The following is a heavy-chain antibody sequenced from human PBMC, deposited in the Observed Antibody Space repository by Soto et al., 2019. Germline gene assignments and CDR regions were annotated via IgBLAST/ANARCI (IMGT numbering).Heavy chain of an antibody. Sequence: QVQLMQSGAEVKKPGASVKVSCKASGDTFTDYYIHWVRQAPGQGLEWMGTVNPSGGHTTYAQHFLGSVTMSRDTSTSTLYMELTSLTSDDTAIYYCARGGHVVVVTAALVYWGQGTLVTVSS. CDR3: ARGGHVVVVTAALVY. CDR2: VNPSGGHT. J-gene: IGHJ4*02. V-gene: IGHV1-46*01. D-gene: IGHD2-21*02. CDR1: GDTFTDYY.